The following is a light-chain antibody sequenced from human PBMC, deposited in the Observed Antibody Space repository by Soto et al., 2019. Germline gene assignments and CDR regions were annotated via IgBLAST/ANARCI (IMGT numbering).Light chain of an antibody. V-gene: IGLV1-40*01. CDR1: SSNIGAGYD. J-gene: IGLJ3*02. CDR2: GNS. Sequence: QSVLTQPPSVSGAPGQRVTISCTGSSSNIGAGYDVHWYQQLPGTAPKVLIYGNSNRPSGVPDRFSGSKSGTSASLAITGLQAEEEADYYCSSYTSSSTRVFGGGTKLTVL. CDR3: SSYTSSSTRV.